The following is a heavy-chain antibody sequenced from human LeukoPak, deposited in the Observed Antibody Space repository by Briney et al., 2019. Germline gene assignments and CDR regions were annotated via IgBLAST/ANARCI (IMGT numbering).Heavy chain of an antibody. V-gene: IGHV3-21*01. CDR1: GFTFSSYS. Sequence: GGSLRLSCAASGFTFSSYSMNWVRQAPGKGLEWVSSISSSSSYIYYADSVKGRFTISRDNAKNSLYLQMNSLRAEDTAVHYCARSGSYYSWYFDLWGRGTLVTVSS. J-gene: IGHJ2*01. CDR2: ISSSSSYI. CDR3: ARSGSYYSWYFDL. D-gene: IGHD1-26*01.